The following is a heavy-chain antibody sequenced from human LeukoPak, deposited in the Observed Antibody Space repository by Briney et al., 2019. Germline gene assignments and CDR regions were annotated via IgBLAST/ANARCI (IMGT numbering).Heavy chain of an antibody. D-gene: IGHD3-22*01. CDR3: ARGRYYDSSGYNYFDY. CDR1: GFTFSSYS. V-gene: IGHV3-21*01. J-gene: IGHJ4*02. CDR2: ISSSSSYI. Sequence: PGGSLSLSCAASGFTFSSYSMNWVRQAPGKGLEWVSSISSSSSYIYYADSVKGRFTISRDNAKNSLYLQMNSLRAEDTAVYYCARGRYYDSSGYNYFDYWGQGTLVTVSS.